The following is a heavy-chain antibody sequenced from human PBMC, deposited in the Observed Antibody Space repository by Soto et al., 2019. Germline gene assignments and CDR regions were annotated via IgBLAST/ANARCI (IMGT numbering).Heavy chain of an antibody. D-gene: IGHD2-2*01. CDR1: GGSISSYY. CDR3: ARYQVPAAIDY. Sequence: QVQLQESGPGLVKPSETLSLTCTVSGGSISSYYWGWIRQPPGKGLEWIGSIYYSGSTYYNPSLKSRVTISVDTSKNQFSLKLSSVTAADTAVYYCARYQVPAAIDYWGQGTLVTVSS. V-gene: IGHV4-39*01. J-gene: IGHJ4*02. CDR2: IYYSGST.